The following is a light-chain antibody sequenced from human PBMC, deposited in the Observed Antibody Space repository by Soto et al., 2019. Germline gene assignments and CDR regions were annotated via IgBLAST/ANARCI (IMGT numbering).Light chain of an antibody. J-gene: IGLJ3*02. CDR1: SSNIGSHY. CDR2: RDG. V-gene: IGLV1-47*01. Sequence: QSVLTQPPSASGTPGQSITISCAGSSSNIGSHYVYWYQHLPGTAPKLLIFRDGQRPSGVPDRFFGSKSGTSASLAISGLLSEDEAHYYCAVWDASLTGWVFGGGTQLTVL. CDR3: AVWDASLTGWV.